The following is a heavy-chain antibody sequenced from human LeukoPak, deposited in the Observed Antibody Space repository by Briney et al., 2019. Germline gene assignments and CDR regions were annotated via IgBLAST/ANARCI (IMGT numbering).Heavy chain of an antibody. J-gene: IGHJ4*02. CDR3: ARGSVAAAFDY. CDR1: GFTFDDYG. Sequence: GGSLRLSCAATGFTFDDYGMSWVRQAPGKGLEWVSGINWNGGSTGYADSVKGRFTISRDNAKNSLYLQMNSLRAEDTALYYCARGSVAAAFDYWGQGTLVTVSS. D-gene: IGHD2-15*01. V-gene: IGHV3-20*04. CDR2: INWNGGST.